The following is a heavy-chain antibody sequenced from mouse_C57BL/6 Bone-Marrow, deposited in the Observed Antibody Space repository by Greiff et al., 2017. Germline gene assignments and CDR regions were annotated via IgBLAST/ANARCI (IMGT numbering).Heavy chain of an antibody. D-gene: IGHD3-2*02. CDR3: ARAGTAQATCGWFAY. J-gene: IGHJ3*01. CDR2: INYDGSST. V-gene: IGHV5-16*01. CDR1: GFTFSDYY. Sequence: EVKLVESEGGLVQPGSSMKLSCTASGFTFSDYYMAWVRQVPEKGLEWVANINYDGSSTYYLDSLKSRFIISRDNAKNILYLQMSSLKSEDTATYYCARAGTAQATCGWFAYWGQGTLVTVSA.